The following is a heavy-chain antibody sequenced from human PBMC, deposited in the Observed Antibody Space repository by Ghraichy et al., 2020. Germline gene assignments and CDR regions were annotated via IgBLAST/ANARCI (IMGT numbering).Heavy chain of an antibody. Sequence: SETLSLTCTVSGGSISSSSYYWGWIRQPPGKGLEWIGSFYYSGSTYYNPSLKSRVTISVDTSKNQFSLKLSSVTAADTAVYYCARRVGYCSSTSCRPFDYWSQGTLVTVSS. V-gene: IGHV4-39*01. CDR2: FYYSGST. J-gene: IGHJ4*02. D-gene: IGHD2-2*01. CDR3: ARRVGYCSSTSCRPFDY. CDR1: GGSISSSSYY.